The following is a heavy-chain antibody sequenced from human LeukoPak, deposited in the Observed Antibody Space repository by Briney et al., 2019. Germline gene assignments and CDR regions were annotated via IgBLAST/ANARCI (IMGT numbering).Heavy chain of an antibody. CDR1: GYTLTELS. J-gene: IGHJ6*02. D-gene: IGHD1-20*01. CDR2: FDPEDGET. Sequence: ASVKVSCKVSGYTLTELSMHWVRQAPGKGLEWMGGFDPEDGETIYAQKFQGRVTMTEDTSTDTAYMELSSLRSEDTAVYYCAREPTYNWNRTYYYYYGMDVWGQGTTVTVSS. V-gene: IGHV1-24*01. CDR3: AREPTYNWNRTYYYYYGMDV.